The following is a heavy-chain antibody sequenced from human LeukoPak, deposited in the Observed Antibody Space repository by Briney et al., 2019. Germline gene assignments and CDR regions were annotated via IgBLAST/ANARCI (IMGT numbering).Heavy chain of an antibody. D-gene: IGHD6-13*01. CDR3: AREGSIAAAGTPFDY. Sequence: PSETLSLTCTVSGGSISSYYWSWIRQPPGKGLEWIGEINHSGSTNYNPSLKSRVTISVDTSKNQFSLKLSSVTAADTAVYYCAREGSIAAAGTPFDYWGQGTLVTVSS. CDR2: INHSGST. J-gene: IGHJ4*02. CDR1: GGSISSYY. V-gene: IGHV4-34*01.